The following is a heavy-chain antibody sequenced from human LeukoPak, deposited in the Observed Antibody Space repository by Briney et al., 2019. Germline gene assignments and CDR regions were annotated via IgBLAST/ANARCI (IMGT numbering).Heavy chain of an antibody. CDR3: ARDRRGSVDY. CDR2: IYTSAST. Sequence: SDTLSLPCTVSGGSIRSYYGRWIRQPAGRGVEWVGRIYTSASTNYNPSLKSRVTISVDKSKTHFSLKLSPVTAADTAVYYCARDRRGSVDYWGQGTLVTVSS. CDR1: GGSIRSYY. D-gene: IGHD3-10*01. J-gene: IGHJ4*02. V-gene: IGHV4-4*07.